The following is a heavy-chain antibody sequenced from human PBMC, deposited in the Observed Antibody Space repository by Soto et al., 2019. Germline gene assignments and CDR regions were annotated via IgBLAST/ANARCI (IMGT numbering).Heavy chain of an antibody. CDR1: GFTFSSYS. J-gene: IGHJ6*03. V-gene: IGHV3-21*01. CDR2: ISSSSSYI. D-gene: IGHD7-27*01. Sequence: EVQLVESGGGLVKPGGSLRLSCAASGFTFSSYSMNWVRQAPGKGLAGVSSISSSSSYIYYADSVKGRFTISRDNAKHSLYLEMNSLSAECTAVYYCARHWGHYDYYYYMDVWGKGTTVTVSS. CDR3: ARHWGHYDYYYYMDV.